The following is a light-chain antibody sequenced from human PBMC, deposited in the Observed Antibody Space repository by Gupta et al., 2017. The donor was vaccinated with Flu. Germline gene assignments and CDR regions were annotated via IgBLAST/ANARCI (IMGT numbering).Light chain of an antibody. Sequence: DIQMTQSPSSLSASVGDRVTITCRASQSISSYLNWYQHKPGKAPKLLIYAASSLQSGVPSRFSGSGSGTDFTLTSRLQPEDFATYYCQQSDSSPLTFGGGTKVEIK. CDR1: QSISSY. CDR2: AAS. J-gene: IGKJ4*01. CDR3: QQSDSSPLT. V-gene: IGKV1-39*01.